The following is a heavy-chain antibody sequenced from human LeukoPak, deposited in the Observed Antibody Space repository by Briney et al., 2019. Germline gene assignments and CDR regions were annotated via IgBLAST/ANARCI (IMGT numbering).Heavy chain of an antibody. Sequence: GGSLRLSCAASGSTFSTYTMNWVRQAPGKGLEWVAVISYDGRQNYYADSVKGRFTISRDNSKNTLYLQMNSLRDEDSAAYYCARVYLGRLTAGYFDHWGQGTWVTVSP. D-gene: IGHD2-8*01. J-gene: IGHJ4*02. CDR3: ARVYLGRLTAGYFDH. CDR2: ISYDGRQN. V-gene: IGHV3-30*04. CDR1: GSTFSTYT.